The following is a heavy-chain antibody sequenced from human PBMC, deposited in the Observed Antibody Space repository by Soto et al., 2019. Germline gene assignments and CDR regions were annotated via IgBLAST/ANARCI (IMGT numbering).Heavy chain of an antibody. CDR2: INDGNGNT. CDR1: GYTFTSYA. V-gene: IGHV1-3*01. Sequence: QVQLVQSGAEVKKPGASVKVSCKASGYTFTSYAMHWVRQAPGQRLEWMGWINDGNGNTKSSQKFQGRVTITRDTSASTAYLELSSLRSEDTAVYYCARGGSLYWYFDLWGRGTLVTVSS. CDR3: ARGGSLYWYFDL. J-gene: IGHJ2*01. D-gene: IGHD1-26*01.